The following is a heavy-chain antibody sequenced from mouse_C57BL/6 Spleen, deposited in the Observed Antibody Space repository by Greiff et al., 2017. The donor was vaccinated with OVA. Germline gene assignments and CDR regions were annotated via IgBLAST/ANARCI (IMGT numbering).Heavy chain of an antibody. D-gene: IGHD1-1*01. J-gene: IGHJ4*01. V-gene: IGHV1-42*01. CDR3: AREGGSSYGAMDY. CDR1: GYSFTGYY. CDR2: INPSTGGT. Sequence: VQLKQSGPELVKPGASVKISCKASGYSFTGYYMNWVKQSPEKSLEWIGEINPSTGGTTYNQKFKAKATLTVDKSSSTAYMQLKSLTSEDSAVYYCAREGGSSYGAMDYWGQGTSVTVSS.